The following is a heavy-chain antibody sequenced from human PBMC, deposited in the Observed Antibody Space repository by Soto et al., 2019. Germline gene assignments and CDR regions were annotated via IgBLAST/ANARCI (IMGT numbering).Heavy chain of an antibody. CDR1: GFSFNTYT. V-gene: IGHV3-21*02. D-gene: IGHD3-10*01. CDR3: TREHVVTRFRRGQRGSFDS. Sequence: EVQLIESGGGLVNPGGSLRLSCAASGFSFNTYTMNWVRQAPGKGLEWGSFITSDSNYIYYADSVKGRFTISRDDANKSLYLQMNSLRAEETAVYYCTREHVVTRFRRGQRGSFDSWSQGTLVSVSS. CDR2: ITSDSNYI. J-gene: IGHJ4*02.